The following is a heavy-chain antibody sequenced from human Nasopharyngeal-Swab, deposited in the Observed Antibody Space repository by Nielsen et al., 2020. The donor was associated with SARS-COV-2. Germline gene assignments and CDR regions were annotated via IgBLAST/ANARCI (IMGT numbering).Heavy chain of an antibody. V-gene: IGHV3-33*01. Sequence: LKISCAASGFTFSSYGMHWVRQAPGKGLEWVAVIWYDGSNKYYADSVKGRFTISRDNSKNTLYLQMNSLRAEDTAVYYCARGANWFDPWGQGTLVTVSS. J-gene: IGHJ5*02. CDR3: ARGANWFDP. CDR2: IWYDGSNK. CDR1: GFTFSSYG.